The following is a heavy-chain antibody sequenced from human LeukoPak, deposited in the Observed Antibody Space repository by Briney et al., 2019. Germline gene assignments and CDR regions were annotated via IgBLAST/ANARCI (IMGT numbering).Heavy chain of an antibody. D-gene: IGHD4/OR15-4a*01. CDR1: GFTFSSYA. Sequence: GGSLRLSCAASGFTFSSYAMHWVRQAPGKGLEWVAVISYDGSNKYYADSVKGRFTISRDNSKNTLYLQMNSLRAEDTAVYYCARDPGGAKFDYWGQGTLVTVSS. V-gene: IGHV3-30-3*01. J-gene: IGHJ4*02. CDR2: ISYDGSNK. CDR3: ARDPGGAKFDY.